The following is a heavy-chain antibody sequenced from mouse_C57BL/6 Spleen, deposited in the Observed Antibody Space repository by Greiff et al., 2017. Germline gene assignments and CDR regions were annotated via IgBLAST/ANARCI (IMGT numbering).Heavy chain of an antibody. D-gene: IGHD2-4*01. V-gene: IGHV1-55*01. CDR3: ARSLHCDCDGDAIDY. CDR2: IYPGSGST. Sequence: QVQLQQPGAELVKPGASVKMSCKASGYTFTSYWITWVKQRPGQGLEWIGDIYPGSGSTNYNEKFNSKATLTLATSSSTAYMQLSSLTSEDSAVYYWARSLHCDCDGDAIDYWGQGTSVTVSS. J-gene: IGHJ4*01. CDR1: GYTFTSYW.